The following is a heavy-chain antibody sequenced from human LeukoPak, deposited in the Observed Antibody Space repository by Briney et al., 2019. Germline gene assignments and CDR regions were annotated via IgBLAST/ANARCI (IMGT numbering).Heavy chain of an antibody. Sequence: PGGSLRLSCAASGFTFSSYSMNWVRQAPGKGLEWVSYISSSSSTIYYADSVKGRFTISRDNAKNSLYLQMNSLRAEDTAVYYCARVQVRRGALYWGQGTLVTVSS. CDR1: GFTFSSYS. D-gene: IGHD3-10*01. V-gene: IGHV3-48*01. CDR3: ARVQVRRGALY. CDR2: ISSSSSTI. J-gene: IGHJ4*02.